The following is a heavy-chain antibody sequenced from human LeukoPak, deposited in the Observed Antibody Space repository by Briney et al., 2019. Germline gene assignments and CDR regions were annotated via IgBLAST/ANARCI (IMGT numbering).Heavy chain of an antibody. D-gene: IGHD6-19*01. J-gene: IGHJ4*02. CDR2: ISAYNGNT. CDR1: GYTFTGYY. V-gene: IGHV1-18*04. Sequence: ASLKVSCKASGYTFTGYYMHWVRQAPGQGLEWMGWISAYNGNTNYAQKLQGRVTMTTDTSTSTAYMELRSLRSDDTAVYYCARGGRIAVAEWGQEPWSPSPQ. CDR3: ARGGRIAVAE.